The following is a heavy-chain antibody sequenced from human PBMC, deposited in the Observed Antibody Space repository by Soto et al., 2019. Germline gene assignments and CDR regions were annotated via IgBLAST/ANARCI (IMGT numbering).Heavy chain of an antibody. D-gene: IGHD3-22*01. CDR3: ARHRDSGYYYFDY. J-gene: IGHJ4*02. Sequence: SETLSLTCTVSGGSISSSSYYWGWIRQPPGKGLEWIGSIYYSGSTYYNPSLKSRVTISVDTSKNQFSLKLSSVTAADTAVYYCARHRDSGYYYFDYWGQGTLVTVSS. CDR2: IYYSGST. CDR1: GGSISSSSYY. V-gene: IGHV4-39*01.